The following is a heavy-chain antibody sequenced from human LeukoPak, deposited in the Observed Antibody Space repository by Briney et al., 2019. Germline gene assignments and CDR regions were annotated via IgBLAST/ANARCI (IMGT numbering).Heavy chain of an antibody. Sequence: GGSLRLSCAASGFTFDDYGMSWVRQAPGQGLEWVSGINWNGGRTGYADSVKGRFTIPRDNAKNSLYLQMNSLRAEDTALYYCARSGGSYTFDYWGQGTLVTVSS. CDR2: INWNGGRT. J-gene: IGHJ4*02. D-gene: IGHD1-26*01. V-gene: IGHV3-20*04. CDR1: GFTFDDYG. CDR3: ARSGGSYTFDY.